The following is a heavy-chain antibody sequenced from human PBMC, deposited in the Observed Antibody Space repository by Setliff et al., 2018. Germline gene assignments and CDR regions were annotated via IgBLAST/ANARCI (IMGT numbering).Heavy chain of an antibody. V-gene: IGHV4-4*07. CDR3: ARKGISALSGAFDM. CDR2: IYTSGST. CDR1: GGSVSNYY. Sequence: SETLSLTCTVSGGSVSNYYWSWIRQPAGKGLEWIGRIYTSGSTNYNPSLKSRVTMSVDTSKDQFSLKLSSVTAADTAVYYCARKGISALSGAFDMWGQGTMVTVSS. J-gene: IGHJ3*02. D-gene: IGHD1-26*01.